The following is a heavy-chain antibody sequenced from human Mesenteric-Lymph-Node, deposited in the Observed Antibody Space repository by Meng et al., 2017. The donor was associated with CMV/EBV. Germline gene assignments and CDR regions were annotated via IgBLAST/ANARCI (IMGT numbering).Heavy chain of an antibody. CDR2: ISWNSGSM. CDR1: GLTFDDYA. CDR3: AKGTTYHYDSSGYHADY. J-gene: IGHJ4*02. Sequence: SLKISCAASGLTFDDYAMHWVRQAPGKGLEWVSGISWNSGSMGYADSVKGRFTISRDNAKNTLYLQMNSLGAEDTALYYCAKGTTYHYDSSGYHADYWGQGTLVTVSS. V-gene: IGHV3-9*01. D-gene: IGHD3-22*01.